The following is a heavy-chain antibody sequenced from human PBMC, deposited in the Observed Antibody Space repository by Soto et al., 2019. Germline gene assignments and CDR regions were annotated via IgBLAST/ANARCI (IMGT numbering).Heavy chain of an antibody. J-gene: IGHJ6*02. CDR1: GYSFISYD. Sequence: QVHLVQSGAEVKKPGASVKVSCKASGYSFISYDINWARQATGQGLEWMGWMNPKSANTGYAQKFQGRVTMTRNTSINTAYMELSSLRSEDTAVYYCAKGNTIGVYHAMDVWGQGTTVTVSS. V-gene: IGHV1-8*01. CDR3: AKGNTIGVYHAMDV. CDR2: MNPKSANT.